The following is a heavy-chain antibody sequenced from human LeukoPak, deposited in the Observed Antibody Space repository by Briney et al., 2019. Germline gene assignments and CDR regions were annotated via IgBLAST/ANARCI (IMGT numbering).Heavy chain of an antibody. CDR3: ARHSSYTSGWPLDY. Sequence: GESLKISCKGSGYSFTSYWIGWVRQMPGRGLEWMGIIYLGDSDTRYSPSFQGQITISADKSISTAYLQWSSLKASDTAIYYCARHSSYTSGWPLDYWAREPWSPSP. D-gene: IGHD6-19*01. J-gene: IGHJ4*02. CDR1: GYSFTSYW. CDR2: IYLGDSDT. V-gene: IGHV5-51*01.